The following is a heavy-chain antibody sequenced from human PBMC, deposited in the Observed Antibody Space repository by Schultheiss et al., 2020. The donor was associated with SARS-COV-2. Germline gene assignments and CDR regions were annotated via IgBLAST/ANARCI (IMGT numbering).Heavy chain of an antibody. Sequence: GGSLRLSCAASGFTFSSYEMNWVRQAPGKGLEWVSRINSDGSSTSYADSVKGRFTISRDNAKNTLYLQMNSLRAEDTAVYYCAREGLLWFREGGWFDPWGQGTLVTVSS. CDR2: INSDGSST. CDR1: GFTFSSYE. V-gene: IGHV3-74*01. D-gene: IGHD3-10*01. J-gene: IGHJ5*02. CDR3: AREGLLWFREGGWFDP.